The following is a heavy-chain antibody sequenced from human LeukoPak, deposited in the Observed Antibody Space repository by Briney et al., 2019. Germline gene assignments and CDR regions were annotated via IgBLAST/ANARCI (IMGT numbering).Heavy chain of an antibody. CDR1: GGSISSYY. D-gene: IGHD4-17*01. CDR2: IYSSGST. J-gene: IGHJ4*02. CDR3: ARFCYGDHCFDY. V-gene: IGHV4-4*07. Sequence: SETLSLTCTVSGGSISSYYWSWIRQPAGNGLEWIGRIYSSGSTNYNSSLKSRVTMSVDTSKNQFSLKLSSVTAADTAVYYCARFCYGDHCFDYWGQGTLVTVSS.